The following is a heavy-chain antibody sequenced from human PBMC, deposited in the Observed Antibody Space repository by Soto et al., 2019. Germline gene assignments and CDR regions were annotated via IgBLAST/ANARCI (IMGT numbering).Heavy chain of an antibody. CDR3: ARDPNYGMYV. J-gene: IGHJ6*02. V-gene: IGHV4-34*01. CDR2: INHSGSA. Sequence: SETLSLTCAVYGGSFSGYYWSWIRQPPGKGLEWIGEINHSGSANYNPSLKSRVTISVDTSKNQFSLKLSSVTAADTAVYYCARDPNYGMYVWGQGTTVTVSS. CDR1: GGSFSGYY.